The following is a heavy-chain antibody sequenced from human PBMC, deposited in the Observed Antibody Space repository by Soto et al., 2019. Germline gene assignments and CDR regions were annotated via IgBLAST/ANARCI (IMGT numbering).Heavy chain of an antibody. D-gene: IGHD1-7*01. Sequence: PSETLSLTCTVSGAYISDFSWSWIRQPAGKGLEWIGRITVNGNTQYNPSFRSRVTMSMDTSRNQFSLNLQSATAADTALYYCVRESGENWTYEAHWGQGTLVTVSS. J-gene: IGHJ1*01. CDR3: VRESGENWTYEAH. CDR1: GAYISDFS. CDR2: ITVNGNT. V-gene: IGHV4-4*07.